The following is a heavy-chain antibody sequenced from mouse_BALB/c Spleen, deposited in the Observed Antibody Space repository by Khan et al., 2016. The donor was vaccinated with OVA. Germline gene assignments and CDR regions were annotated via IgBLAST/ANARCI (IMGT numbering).Heavy chain of an antibody. J-gene: IGHJ2*01. V-gene: IGHV5-12*02. CDR2: ISNGGGST. CDR3: ARCTTVSSFDY. CDR1: GFTFSDYV. Sequence: EVELVEPGGGLVQPGGSLKLSCATSGFTFSDYVMYGVRQTPEKRLEWVAYISNGGGSTYYPDTVRGRFTICRDNAKKTMYLQMSCLKSEVTAMYYCARCTTVSSFDYWGQGTLLTVSS. D-gene: IGHD1-1*01.